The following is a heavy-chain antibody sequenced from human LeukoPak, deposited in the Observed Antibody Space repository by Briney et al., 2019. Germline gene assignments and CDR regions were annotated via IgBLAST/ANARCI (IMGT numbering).Heavy chain of an antibody. CDR3: ARRGSITMLVASFDF. J-gene: IGHJ4*02. D-gene: IGHD3-10*02. Sequence: SEXLSLTCTVSGGSISSSSYYWGWVRQPPGKGLEWIGSISYSGSTYDNPSLKSRVTMSVETSKNQFSLKMSSVTAADTAIYYCARRGSITMLVASFDFWGQGTLVTVSS. CDR2: ISYSGST. CDR1: GGSISSSSYY. V-gene: IGHV4-39*01.